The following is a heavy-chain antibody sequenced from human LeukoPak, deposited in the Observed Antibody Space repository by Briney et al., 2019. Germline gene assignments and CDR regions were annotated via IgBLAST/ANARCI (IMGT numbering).Heavy chain of an antibody. CDR2: INPNSGGT. V-gene: IGHV1-2*02. CDR3: ASTHHGGYCSGGSCYSSPYYYYGMDV. D-gene: IGHD2-15*01. Sequence: ASVKVSCKASGYTFTSYGISWVRQAPGQGLEWMGWINPNSGGTNYAQKFQGRVNMTRDTSISTAYMELSRLRSDDTAVYYCASTHHGGYCSGGSCYSSPYYYYGMDVWGQGTTVTVSS. J-gene: IGHJ6*02. CDR1: GYTFTSYG.